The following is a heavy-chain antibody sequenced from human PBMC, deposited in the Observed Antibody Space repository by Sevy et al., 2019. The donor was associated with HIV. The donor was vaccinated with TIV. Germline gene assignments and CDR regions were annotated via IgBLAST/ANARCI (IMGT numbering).Heavy chain of an antibody. V-gene: IGHV3-7*01. D-gene: IGHD6-13*01. Sequence: GGSLRLSCAASGFTFSSSSMTWVRQAPGKGLEWVSTISQGGSEEYYVDSGKCRFIISRDNAKNSLFLQMNSLSAVDTAVYFCARFVSLGYWGQGTLVTVSS. CDR3: ARFVSLGY. J-gene: IGHJ4*02. CDR2: ISQGGSEE. CDR1: GFTFSSSS.